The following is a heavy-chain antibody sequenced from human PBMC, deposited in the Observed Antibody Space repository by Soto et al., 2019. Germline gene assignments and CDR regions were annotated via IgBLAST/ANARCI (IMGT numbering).Heavy chain of an antibody. Sequence: SETLSLTCTVSGGSISSGDYYWSWIRQPPGKGLEWIGYIYYSGSTYYNPSLKSRVTISVDTSKNRFSLKLSSVTAADTAVYYCAMFRGNDAFDIWGQGTMVTVSS. CDR2: IYYSGST. CDR3: AMFRGNDAFDI. J-gene: IGHJ3*02. V-gene: IGHV4-30-4*01. D-gene: IGHD3-10*02. CDR1: GGSISSGDYY.